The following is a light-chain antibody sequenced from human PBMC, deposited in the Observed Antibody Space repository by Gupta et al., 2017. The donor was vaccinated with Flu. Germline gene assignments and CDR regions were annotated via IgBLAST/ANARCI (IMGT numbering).Light chain of an antibody. CDR1: ALPKHY. V-gene: IGLV3-25*02. J-gene: IGLJ3*02. CDR3: QSADSSGGYVV. CDR2: RDT. Sequence: YELTQPPSVSVSPGQTARISCTGDALPKHYAFWYQQKAGQAPVLVIYRDTERPSEIPGRFSGSTSGTTVTLTINGVQAEDEADYYCQSADSSGGYVVFGGGTKLTVL.